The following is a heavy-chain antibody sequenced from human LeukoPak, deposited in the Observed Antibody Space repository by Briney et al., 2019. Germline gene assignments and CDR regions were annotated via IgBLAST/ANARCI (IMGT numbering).Heavy chain of an antibody. CDR2: MSPNSGDT. V-gene: IGHV1-8*01. D-gene: IGHD7-27*01. CDR1: GYTFTSYD. CDR3: ARGPSNWGYDY. J-gene: IGHJ4*02. Sequence: ASVKVSCKASGYTFTSYDFNWVRQATGQRPEWMGWMSPNSGDTGYAQKFQDRVTMTRNTSISTAYMELSSLRSDDTAVYYCARGPSNWGYDYWGPGTPVTVSS.